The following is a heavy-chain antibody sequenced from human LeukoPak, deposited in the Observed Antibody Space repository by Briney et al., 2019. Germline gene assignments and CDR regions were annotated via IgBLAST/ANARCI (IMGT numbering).Heavy chain of an antibody. V-gene: IGHV1-8*01. Sequence: ASVKVSCKASVYTFTSYDINWVRQATGQGLEWMGWMNPNSGNTDYAQKFQGRVTMTRNTSIRTAYMELSSLRSEGTGVYYCASTTRIIAAAGTRRRSGYYYYGMDVWGQGTTVTVS. CDR3: ASTTRIIAAAGTRRRSGYYYYGMDV. D-gene: IGHD6-13*01. J-gene: IGHJ6*02. CDR2: MNPNSGNT. CDR1: VYTFTSYD.